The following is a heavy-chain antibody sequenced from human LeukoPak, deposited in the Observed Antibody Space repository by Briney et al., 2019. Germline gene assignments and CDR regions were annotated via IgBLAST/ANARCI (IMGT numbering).Heavy chain of an antibody. J-gene: IGHJ5*02. D-gene: IGHD2-15*01. Sequence: VASVKVSCKASGYTFTSYYMHWVRQAPGQGLEWMGIINPSGGSTSYAQKFQGRVTMTRDTSTSTVYMELSSLRSEDTAVYYCARGPGTVLPRQRNWFDPWGQGTLVTVS. CDR1: GYTFTSYY. V-gene: IGHV1-46*01. CDR2: INPSGGST. CDR3: ARGPGTVLPRQRNWFDP.